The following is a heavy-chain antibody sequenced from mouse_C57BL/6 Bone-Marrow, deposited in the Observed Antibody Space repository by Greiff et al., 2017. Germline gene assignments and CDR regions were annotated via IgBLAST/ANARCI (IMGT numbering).Heavy chain of an antibody. CDR1: GYTFTDYY. CDR3: ARMGFYLFDY. J-gene: IGHJ2*01. Sequence: VQLQQSGPELVKPGASVKISCKASGYTFTDYYMNWVKQSHGKSLEWIGDINPNNGGTSYNQKFKGKATLTVDKSSSTAYMELRSLTSEDSAVYYCARMGFYLFDYGGQGTTLTVSS. V-gene: IGHV1-26*01. D-gene: IGHD5-5*01. CDR2: INPNNGGT.